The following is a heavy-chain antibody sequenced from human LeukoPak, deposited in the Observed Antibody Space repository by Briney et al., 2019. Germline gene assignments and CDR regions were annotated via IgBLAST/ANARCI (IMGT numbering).Heavy chain of an antibody. Sequence: GGSLRLSCAASGFPFSSYSMNWVRQAPGKGLEWVSYISSSSSTIYYADSVKGRFTISRDNAKNSLYLKLNSLGGEDTAVYYCTREGITAAADYWGQGTLVIVSA. V-gene: IGHV3-48*04. D-gene: IGHD6-13*01. CDR2: ISSSSSTI. CDR1: GFPFSSYS. CDR3: TREGITAAADY. J-gene: IGHJ4*02.